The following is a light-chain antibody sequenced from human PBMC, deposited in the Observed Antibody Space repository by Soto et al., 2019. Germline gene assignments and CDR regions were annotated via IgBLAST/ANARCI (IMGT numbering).Light chain of an antibody. J-gene: IGKJ2*01. CDR1: QSVSSSY. V-gene: IGKV3-20*01. CDR2: GAS. CDR3: QQYGSSPRT. Sequence: EIVLTQSPGTLSLSPGERATLSCRASQSVSSSYLAWYQQKPGQAPRLLIYGASSRATGSRDRFSGSGSGTAFTLTISRLEPEDFAVYYCQQYGSSPRTFGQGTKLEIK.